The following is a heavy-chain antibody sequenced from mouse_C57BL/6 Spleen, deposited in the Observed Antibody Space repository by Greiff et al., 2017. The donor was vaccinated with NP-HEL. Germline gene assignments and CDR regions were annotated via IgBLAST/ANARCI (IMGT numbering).Heavy chain of an antibody. D-gene: IGHD1-1*01. Sequence: VQLQQSGAELVKPGASVKMSCKASGYTFTSYWITWVKQRPGQGLEWIGDIYPGSGSTNYNEKFKSKATLTVDTSSSTAYMQLSSLTSEDSAVYYGARGYDYGRRTWFAYWGQGTLVTVSA. J-gene: IGHJ3*01. CDR2: IYPGSGST. CDR1: GYTFTSYW. CDR3: ARGYDYGRRTWFAY. V-gene: IGHV1-55*01.